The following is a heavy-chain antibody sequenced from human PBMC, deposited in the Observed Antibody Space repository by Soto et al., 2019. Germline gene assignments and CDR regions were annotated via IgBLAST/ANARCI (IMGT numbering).Heavy chain of an antibody. CDR2: IYYSGST. Sequence: SETLSLTCTVSGGSISSSSYYWGWIRQPPGKGLEWIGSIYYSGSTYYNPTLKSRVTISVDTSKNQFSLKLSSVTAADTAVYYCARSYYDFWSGYYYYYGMDVWGQGTTVTVSS. CDR3: ARSYYDFWSGYYYYYGMDV. J-gene: IGHJ6*02. CDR1: GGSISSSSYY. D-gene: IGHD3-3*01. V-gene: IGHV4-39*01.